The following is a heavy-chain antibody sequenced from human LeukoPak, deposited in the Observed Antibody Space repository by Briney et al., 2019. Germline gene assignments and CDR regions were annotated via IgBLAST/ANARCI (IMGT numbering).Heavy chain of an antibody. CDR3: ATSYYFGSGSYGYLDY. Sequence: PGRSLRLSCAASGFTFSSYGMHWVRQTPGKGLQWVALIYSSGDTYTADSVKGRFTISRDNSENTLYLQMDSLRAEDTAVYYCATSYYFGSGSYGYLDYWGQGTLVTVSS. CDR1: GFTFSSYG. V-gene: IGHV3-NL1*01. J-gene: IGHJ4*02. CDR2: IYSSGDT. D-gene: IGHD3-10*01.